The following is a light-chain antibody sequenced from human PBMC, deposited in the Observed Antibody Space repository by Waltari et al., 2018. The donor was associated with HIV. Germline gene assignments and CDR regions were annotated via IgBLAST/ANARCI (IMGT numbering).Light chain of an antibody. Sequence: QSVVTQPPSASGTPGQRVTISRSGSSSNVGSNSVNWYQQLPGTSPKLLIYSDYQRPSGVPDRFSASKSGTSASLAIGGLQSDDEADYYCATWDDSLNGPVFGTGTKVTVL. V-gene: IGLV1-44*01. CDR3: ATWDDSLNGPV. J-gene: IGLJ1*01. CDR1: SSNVGSNS. CDR2: SDY.